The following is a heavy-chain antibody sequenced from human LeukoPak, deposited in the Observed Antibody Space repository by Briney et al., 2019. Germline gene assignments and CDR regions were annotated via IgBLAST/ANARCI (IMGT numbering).Heavy chain of an antibody. D-gene: IGHD2-15*01. CDR1: GYTFSNYD. Sequence: ASVKVSCKPSGYTFSNYDIYWVRQAPGQGLKCMGWISGYNGDTKCAQRLQGRFTVTTDTSTRTVYMELRSLTSDDTAVYYCARAGYCGDGGCRGGSAFDVWGQGTMVTVSS. CDR3: ARAGYCGDGGCRGGSAFDV. J-gene: IGHJ3*01. CDR2: ISGYNGDT. V-gene: IGHV1-18*01.